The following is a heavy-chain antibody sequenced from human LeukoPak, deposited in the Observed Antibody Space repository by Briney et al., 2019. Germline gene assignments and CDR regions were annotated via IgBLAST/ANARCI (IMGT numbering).Heavy chain of an antibody. Sequence: SLRLSCAASGFTFDDYAMHWVRQAPGKGLEWVSGTSWNSGSIGYADSVKGRFTISRDNAKNSLYLQMNSLRAEDTALYYCAKGTYYDFWRRYLDYWGQGTLVTVSS. CDR3: AKGTYYDFWRRYLDY. V-gene: IGHV3-9*01. CDR2: TSWNSGSI. CDR1: GFTFDDYA. D-gene: IGHD3-3*01. J-gene: IGHJ4*02.